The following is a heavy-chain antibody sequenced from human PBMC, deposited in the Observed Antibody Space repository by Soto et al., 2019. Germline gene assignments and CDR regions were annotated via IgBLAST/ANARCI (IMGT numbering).Heavy chain of an antibody. D-gene: IGHD3-3*01. V-gene: IGHV3-48*02. Sequence: EVQVVESGGGLVQPGGSLRLSCAASGFTFSSNSMNWVRQAPGKGLEWISYISSSSSTIYADSVKGRFTISRDNAKNSLSLQMNSLRDEDTAVYYCPRVIWSGHLTSDLWGQGTLVTVSS. CDR3: PRVIWSGHLTSDL. CDR1: GFTFSSNS. CDR2: ISSSSSTI. J-gene: IGHJ5*02.